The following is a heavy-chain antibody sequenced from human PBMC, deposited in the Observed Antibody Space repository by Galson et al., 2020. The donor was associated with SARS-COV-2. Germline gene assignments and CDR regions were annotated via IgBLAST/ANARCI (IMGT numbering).Heavy chain of an antibody. D-gene: IGHD2-15*01. J-gene: IGHJ4*02. CDR3: ATKGFCRGQICHRQFVY. V-gene: IGHV3-23*01. CDR2: IGLDEKT. Sequence: GESLKISCVVSEFTFNTYSIGWVRQSPGKGLEWVSLIGLDEKTFYADSVKGRFTISRDNSRNTVFLQMNRLRDGDTALYYCATKGFCRGQICHRQFVYWGQGTQVTVSS. CDR1: EFTFNTYS.